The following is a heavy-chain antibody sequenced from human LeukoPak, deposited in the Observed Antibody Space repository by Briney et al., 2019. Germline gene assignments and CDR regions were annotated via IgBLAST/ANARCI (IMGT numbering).Heavy chain of an antibody. V-gene: IGHV3-48*01. CDR2: ISASSTAI. CDR1: GFTFTAHT. Sequence: PGGSLRLSCVASGFTFTAHTMHWVRRAPGKGLESVAHISASSTAIHYGDSVKGRFTVSRDNAKTSLYLQMDSLRADDTAVYYCMSAHGYWGQGTLVTVSS. J-gene: IGHJ4*02. CDR3: MSAHGY.